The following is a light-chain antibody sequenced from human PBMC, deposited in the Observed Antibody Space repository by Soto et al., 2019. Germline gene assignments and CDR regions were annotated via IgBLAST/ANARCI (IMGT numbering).Light chain of an antibody. CDR1: SSDVGGYNY. CDR2: DVS. CDR3: SSYTTSSSYV. V-gene: IGLV2-14*03. J-gene: IGLJ1*01. Sequence: QSALTQPASVSGSPGQSITSSCTGTSSDVGGYNYVSWYQQHPGKAPKVMIYDVSNRPSGVSNRFSGSKSGNTASLTISGLQAEDEADYYCSSYTTSSSYVFGTGTKVTVL.